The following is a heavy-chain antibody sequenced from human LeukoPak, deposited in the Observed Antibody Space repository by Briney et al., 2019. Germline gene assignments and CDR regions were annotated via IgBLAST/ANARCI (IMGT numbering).Heavy chain of an antibody. J-gene: IGHJ4*02. CDR1: GFTFSNAW. CDR3: TTGEGMVGSTIHIRWAD. CDR2: IKSKTAGGTI. Sequence: GSLRLSCAASGFTFSNAWMTWVRQAPGKGLEWVGRIKSKTAGGTIDYAAPVKGRFTISRDDSKNTLYLQMNSLKTEDTAVYYCTTGEGMVGSTIHIRWADWGQGTLVTVSS. D-gene: IGHD1-26*01. V-gene: IGHV3-15*01.